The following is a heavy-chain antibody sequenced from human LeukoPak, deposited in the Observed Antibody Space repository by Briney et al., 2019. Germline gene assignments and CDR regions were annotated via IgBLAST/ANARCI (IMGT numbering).Heavy chain of an antibody. Sequence: ASVKVSCTASGYTFTSYGITWVRQAPGQGLEWMGWISTYNGNTNYAQKLQGRVTMTTDTSTSTAYMELRSLRSDDTAVYYCARVDTAMESLFDYWGQGTLVTVSS. CDR2: ISTYNGNT. CDR1: GYTFTSYG. CDR3: ARVDTAMESLFDY. V-gene: IGHV1-18*01. J-gene: IGHJ4*02. D-gene: IGHD5-18*01.